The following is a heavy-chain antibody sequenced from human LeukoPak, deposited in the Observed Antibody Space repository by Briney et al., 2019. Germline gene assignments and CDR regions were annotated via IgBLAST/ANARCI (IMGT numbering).Heavy chain of an antibody. V-gene: IGHV3-23*01. Sequence: GGSLRLSCAASGFTFSSYAKSWVRQAPGKGLEWVSAISGSGATTYYADSVRGRFSISRDISKNTLYLQMNSLRVEDTAVYYCATLGSGWYRFDYWGQGTLVSVSS. CDR2: ISGSGATT. CDR3: ATLGSGWYRFDY. D-gene: IGHD6-19*01. J-gene: IGHJ4*02. CDR1: GFTFSSYA.